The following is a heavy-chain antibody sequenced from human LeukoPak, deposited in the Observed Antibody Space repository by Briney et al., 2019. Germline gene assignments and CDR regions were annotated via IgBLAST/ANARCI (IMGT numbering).Heavy chain of an antibody. CDR1: GYSISSGYY. CDR3: ARDCSGGSCHIDY. Sequence: PSETLSLTCAVSGYSISSGYYWGWIRQPPGKGLEWVGSIYHGGSTYYNPSLKGRVTISVDKSKNKFSLKLSSVTAADTAVYYCARDCSGGSCHIDYWGQGTLVTVSS. J-gene: IGHJ4*02. V-gene: IGHV4-38-2*01. D-gene: IGHD2-15*01. CDR2: IYHGGST.